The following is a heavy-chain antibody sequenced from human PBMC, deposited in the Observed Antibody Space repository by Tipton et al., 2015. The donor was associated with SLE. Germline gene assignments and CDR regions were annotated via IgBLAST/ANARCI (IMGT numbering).Heavy chain of an antibody. J-gene: IGHJ5*02. D-gene: IGHD3-9*01. CDR3: ARGYLGWFDP. CDR2: INHSGST. Sequence: TLSLTCAVCGGSFSGYYWSWIRQPPGKGLEWIGEINHSGSTNYNPSLKSRVTISVDTSKNQFSLKLSSVTAADTAVYYCARGYLGWFDPWGQGTLVTVSS. CDR1: GGSFSGYY. V-gene: IGHV4-34*01.